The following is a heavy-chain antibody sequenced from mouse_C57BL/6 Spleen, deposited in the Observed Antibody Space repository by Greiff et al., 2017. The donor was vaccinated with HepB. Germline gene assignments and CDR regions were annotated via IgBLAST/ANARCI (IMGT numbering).Heavy chain of an antibody. CDR1: GYTFTSYW. D-gene: IGHD1-1*01. Sequence: QVQLQQPGAELVRPGASVKLSCKASGYTFTSYWMDWVKQRPGQGLEWIGNIYPSDSETHYNQKFKDKATLTVDKSSSTAYMQLSSLTSEDSAVYYCARWATKVVASCYFGSWGASATLSVTS. CDR3: ARWATKVVASCYFGS. CDR2: IYPSDSET. V-gene: IGHV1-61*01. J-gene: IGHJ2*01.